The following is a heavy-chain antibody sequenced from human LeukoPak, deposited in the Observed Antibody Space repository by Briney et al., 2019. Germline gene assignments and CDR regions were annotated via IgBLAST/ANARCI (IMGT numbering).Heavy chain of an antibody. CDR2: IKQDGSEK. J-gene: IGHJ4*02. V-gene: IGHV3-7*01. CDR3: ATSVVVAAISFDY. D-gene: IGHD2-15*01. CDR1: GFTFSNAW. Sequence: GGSLRLSCAASGFTFSNAWMSWFRQAPGKGLDWVANIKQDGSEKYYVDSVKGRFTISRDNAKNSLYLQMNSLRAEDTAVYYCATSVVVAAISFDYWGQGTLVTVSS.